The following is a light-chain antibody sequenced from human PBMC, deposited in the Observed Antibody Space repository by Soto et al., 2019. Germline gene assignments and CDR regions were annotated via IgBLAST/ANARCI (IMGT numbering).Light chain of an antibody. Sequence: QSVLTQSPSASASLGASVKLTCTLSSDYSTYAVAWHQQQPEKGPRYLMRLNSDGIHSKGDGIPDRFSGSSSGAERYLTISSLQSEDEADYDCPPWGTGIRVVFGGGTKLTVL. CDR3: PPWGTGIRVV. J-gene: IGLJ2*01. V-gene: IGLV4-69*01. CDR2: LNSDGIH. CDR1: SDYSTYA.